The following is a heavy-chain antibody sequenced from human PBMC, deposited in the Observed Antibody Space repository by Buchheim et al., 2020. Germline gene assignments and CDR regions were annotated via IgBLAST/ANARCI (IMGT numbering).Heavy chain of an antibody. J-gene: IGHJ6*02. D-gene: IGHD3-3*01. V-gene: IGHV3-48*03. CDR1: GFTFSSYE. CDR2: ISSSGSTI. CDR3: ASHRAEGFWSGYYTDPYYYYGMDV. Sequence: EVQLVESGGGLVQPGGPLRLSCAASGFTFSSYEMNWVRQAPGKGLEWVSYISSSGSTIYYADSVKGRFTISRDNAKNSLYLQMNTLRAEDTAVYYCASHRAEGFWSGYYTDPYYYYGMDVWGQGTT.